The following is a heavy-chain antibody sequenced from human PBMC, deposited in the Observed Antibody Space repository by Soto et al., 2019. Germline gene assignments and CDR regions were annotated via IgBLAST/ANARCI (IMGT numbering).Heavy chain of an antibody. CDR3: ASTYSTSWYWFDT. Sequence: QVTVKESGPVLVKPTETLTLTCTVSGFSLSNAGLGVSWIRQPPGKALEWLAHIFSNDAKSYSTSLKSRLTISKDTAKSQVVLIMTTMDPVDTATYYCASTYSTSWYWFDTWGQGTLVTVSS. J-gene: IGHJ5*02. CDR2: IFSNDAK. D-gene: IGHD6-13*01. V-gene: IGHV2-26*04. CDR1: GFSLSNAGLG.